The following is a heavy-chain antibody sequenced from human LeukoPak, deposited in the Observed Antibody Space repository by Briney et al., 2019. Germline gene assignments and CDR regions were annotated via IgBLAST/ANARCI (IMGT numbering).Heavy chain of an antibody. CDR2: IYYSGST. D-gene: IGHD4-11*01. CDR3: ARLTTEGDAFDI. CDR1: GGSIRSYY. V-gene: IGHV4-39*01. Sequence: SETLSLTCTVSGGSIRSYYWGWIRQPPGKGLEWIGSIYYSGSTYYNPSLKSRVTISVDTSKNQFSLKLSSVTAADTAVYYCARLTTEGDAFDIWGQGTMVTVSS. J-gene: IGHJ3*02.